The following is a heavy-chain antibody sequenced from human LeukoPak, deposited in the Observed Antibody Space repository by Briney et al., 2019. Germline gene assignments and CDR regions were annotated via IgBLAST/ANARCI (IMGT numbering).Heavy chain of an antibody. D-gene: IGHD6-13*01. Sequence: GSLRLSCAASGFTFSSYSMNWVRQAPGKGLEWIGEIYHSGSTNYNPSLKSRVTISVDKSKNQFSLKLSSVTAADTAVYYCARGISSSWYASHYYYYMDVWGKGTTVTVSS. V-gene: IGHV4-4*02. CDR2: IYHSGST. CDR1: GFTFSSYSM. J-gene: IGHJ6*03. CDR3: ARGISSSWYASHYYYYMDV.